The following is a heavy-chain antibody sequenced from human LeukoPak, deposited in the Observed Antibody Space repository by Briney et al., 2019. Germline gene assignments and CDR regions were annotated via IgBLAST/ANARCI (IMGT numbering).Heavy chain of an antibody. V-gene: IGHV3-21*01. CDR2: ISSSSYI. CDR3: ARADLGYCSGGSCYGNWFDP. CDR1: GFTFSSYS. Sequence: GGSLRLSCAASGFTFSSYSMNWVRQAPGKGLEWVSSISSSSYIYYADSVKGRFTISRDNAKNSLYLQMNSLRAEDTAVYYCARADLGYCSGGSCYGNWFDPWGQGTLVTVSS. D-gene: IGHD2-15*01. J-gene: IGHJ5*02.